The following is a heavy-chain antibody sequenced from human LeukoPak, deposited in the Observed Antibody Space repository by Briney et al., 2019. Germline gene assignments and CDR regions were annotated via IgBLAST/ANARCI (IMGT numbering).Heavy chain of an antibody. CDR1: GFTFDDYG. CDR2: TNWNGGST. Sequence: GGSLRLSCAASGFTFDDYGMSWVRQAPGKGLEWVSGTNWNGGSTGYADSVKGRFTISRDNAKNSLYLQMNSLRAEDTALYYCARGYSGTYRFGYWGQGTLVTVSS. V-gene: IGHV3-20*04. D-gene: IGHD1-26*01. CDR3: ARGYSGTYRFGY. J-gene: IGHJ4*02.